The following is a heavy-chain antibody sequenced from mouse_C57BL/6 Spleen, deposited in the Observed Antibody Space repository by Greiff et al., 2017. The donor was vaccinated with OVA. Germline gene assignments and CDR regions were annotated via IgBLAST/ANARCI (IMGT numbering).Heavy chain of an antibody. V-gene: IGHV5-4*01. D-gene: IGHD1-2*01. CDR2: ISDGGSYT. J-gene: IGHJ1*03. Sequence: EVQGVESGGGLVKPGGSLKLSCAASGFTFSSYAMSWVRQTPEKRLEWVATISDGGSYTYYPDNVKGRFTISRDNAKNNLYLQMSHLKSEDTAMYYCARETTAGYFDVWGTGTTVTVSS. CDR1: GFTFSSYA. CDR3: ARETTAGYFDV.